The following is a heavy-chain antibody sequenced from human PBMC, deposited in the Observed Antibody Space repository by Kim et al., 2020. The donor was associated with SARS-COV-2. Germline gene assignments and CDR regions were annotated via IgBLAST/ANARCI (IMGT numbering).Heavy chain of an antibody. Sequence: ASVKVSCKASGYRFTSYDMYWVRQAPGQRPEWMGWINGGKANTKSSQKFQGRVTLTRDPSASTAYMELSSLRSEDTAVYYCATGSRYFDYWGQGTLVTVSS. D-gene: IGHD6-13*01. J-gene: IGHJ4*02. V-gene: IGHV1-3*01. CDR1: GYRFTSYD. CDR3: ATGSRYFDY. CDR2: INGGKANT.